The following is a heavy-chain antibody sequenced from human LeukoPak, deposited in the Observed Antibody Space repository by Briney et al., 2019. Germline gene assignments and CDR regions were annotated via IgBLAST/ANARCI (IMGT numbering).Heavy chain of an antibody. J-gene: IGHJ4*02. D-gene: IGHD2-21*01. CDR1: GFTFSSYW. V-gene: IGHV3-30*03. CDR2: ISYDGSNK. CDR3: ARDPLGDSTYYFDY. Sequence: GGSLRLSCAASGFTFSSYWMNWARQAPGKGLEWVAVISYDGSNKYYADSVKGRFTISRDNSKNTLYLQMNSLRAEDTAVYYCARDPLGDSTYYFDYWGQGTLVTVSS.